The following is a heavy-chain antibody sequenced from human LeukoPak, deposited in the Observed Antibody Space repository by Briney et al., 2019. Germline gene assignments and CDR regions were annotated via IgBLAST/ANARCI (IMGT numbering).Heavy chain of an antibody. CDR3: AREGREFDSTGSRYFYYYMDV. D-gene: IGHD1-14*01. CDR2: FYTSESS. J-gene: IGHJ6*03. V-gene: IGHV4-4*07. Sequence: SETLSLTCTVSGGSISSYYWSWIRQPAGKGLEWIGRFYTSESSNYNPSLKSRVTMPVDTSNNQFSLKLSSVTAADTAVYYCAREGREFDSTGSRYFYYYMDVWGKGTTVTVSS. CDR1: GGSISSYY.